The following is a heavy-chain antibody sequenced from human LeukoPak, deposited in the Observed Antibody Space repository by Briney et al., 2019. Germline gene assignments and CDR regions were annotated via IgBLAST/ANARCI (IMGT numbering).Heavy chain of an antibody. CDR1: GGSISSGGYY. Sequence: SETLSLTCTVSGGSISSGGYYWSWIRQHPGKGLEWIGYIYYSGSTYYNPSLKSRVTISVDTSKNQFPLKLSSVTAADTAVYYCARERAYYGSGSYPDYWGQGTLVTVSS. D-gene: IGHD3-10*01. CDR2: IYYSGST. J-gene: IGHJ4*02. V-gene: IGHV4-31*03. CDR3: ARERAYYGSGSYPDY.